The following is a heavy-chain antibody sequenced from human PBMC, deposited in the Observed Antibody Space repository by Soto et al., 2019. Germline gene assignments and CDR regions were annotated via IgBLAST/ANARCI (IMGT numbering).Heavy chain of an antibody. CDR1: GYTFTGYY. CDR3: ARDGYSSSWYQIYYYYYGMDV. D-gene: IGHD6-13*01. V-gene: IGHV1-2*02. J-gene: IGHJ6*02. CDR2: INPNSGGT. Sequence: AAVKVCCNASGYTFTGYYMHWVRQAPGQGLEWMGWINPNSGGTNYAQKFQGRVTMTRDTSISTAYMELSRLRSDDTAVYYCARDGYSSSWYQIYYYYYGMDVWGQGIPVTLSS.